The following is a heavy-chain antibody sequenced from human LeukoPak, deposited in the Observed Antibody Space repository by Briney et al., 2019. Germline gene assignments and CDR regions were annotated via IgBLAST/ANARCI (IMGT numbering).Heavy chain of an antibody. CDR2: MNPNSGNT. Sequence: ASVKVSCKASGYTFTSYDVQWVRQATGQGLEWMGWMNPNSGNTGYAQRFQGRVTMTRDTSIGTAYMELSSLRSEDTAVYYCARKGKVTAGTHYFDYWGQGTLVTVSS. J-gene: IGHJ4*02. D-gene: IGHD2-21*02. CDR1: GYTFTSYD. V-gene: IGHV1-8*01. CDR3: ARKGKVTAGTHYFDY.